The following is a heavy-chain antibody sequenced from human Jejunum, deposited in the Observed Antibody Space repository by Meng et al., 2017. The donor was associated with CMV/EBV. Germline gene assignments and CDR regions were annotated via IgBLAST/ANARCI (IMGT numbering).Heavy chain of an antibody. D-gene: IGHD5-12*01. CDR2: VYSTGTN. V-gene: IGHV4-4*07. CDR1: GDSIRDYF. Sequence: QGPLQESGPGLVKPSETRSPTCTASGDSIRDYFWTWIRQPAGKGLEWIARVYSTGTNDYNPSLKSRVTMSVDVSKNQFSLKLNSVTAADTAVYYCARIGVATTFDYWGQGTLVTVSS. CDR3: ARIGVATTFDY. J-gene: IGHJ4*02.